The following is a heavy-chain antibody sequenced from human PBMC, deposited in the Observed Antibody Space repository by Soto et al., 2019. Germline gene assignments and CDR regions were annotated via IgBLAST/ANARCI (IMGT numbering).Heavy chain of an antibody. D-gene: IGHD1-26*01. Sequence: ASVKVSCKASGYTLTGYYMHWVRQAPGQGLEWMGWINPNSGGTNYAQKFQGWVTMTRDTSISTAYMELSRLRSDDTAVYYCATAYSYYYYGMDVWGQGTTVTVSS. CDR1: GYTLTGYY. CDR3: ATAYSYYYYGMDV. V-gene: IGHV1-2*04. J-gene: IGHJ6*02. CDR2: INPNSGGT.